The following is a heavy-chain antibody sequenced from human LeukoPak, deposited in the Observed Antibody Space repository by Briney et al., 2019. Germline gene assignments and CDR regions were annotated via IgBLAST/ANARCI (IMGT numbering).Heavy chain of an antibody. V-gene: IGHV3-7*01. CDR1: GFTFSSYW. J-gene: IGHJ6*03. D-gene: IGHD6-13*01. CDR3: AKADSSSWYVPYYYYYYMDV. CDR2: IKQDGSEK. Sequence: GGSLRLSCAASGFTFSSYWMSWVRQAPGKGLEWVANIKQDGSEKYYVDSVKGRFTISRDNAKNTLYLQMNSLGAEDTAVYYCAKADSSSWYVPYYYYYYMDVWGKGTTVTVSS.